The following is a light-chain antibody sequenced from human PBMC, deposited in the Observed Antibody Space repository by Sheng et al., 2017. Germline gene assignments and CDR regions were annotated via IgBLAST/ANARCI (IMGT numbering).Light chain of an antibody. CDR3: QQYDNLPFT. J-gene: IGKJ3*01. Sequence: DIQMTQSPSSLSASVGDRVTITCRASQGITNYLAWYQQKPGKVPKLLIYAASTVQSGVPSRFSGSASGTDFTFTISSLQPEDIATYYCQQYDNLPFTFGPGTKVDIK. CDR2: AAS. CDR1: QGITNY. V-gene: IGKV1-27*01.